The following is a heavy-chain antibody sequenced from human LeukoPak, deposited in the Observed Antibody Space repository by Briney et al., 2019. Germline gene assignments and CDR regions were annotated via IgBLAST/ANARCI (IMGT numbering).Heavy chain of an antibody. Sequence: ASVKVSCKASGYTFTGYYMHWVRQAAGQGLEWMGRINPNSGGTNYAQKFQGRVTMTRDTSISTAYMELSRLRSDDTAVYYCARGGGYDILTGYSPDAFDIWGQGTMVTVSS. CDR1: GYTFTGYY. J-gene: IGHJ3*02. D-gene: IGHD3-9*01. CDR2: INPNSGGT. V-gene: IGHV1-2*06. CDR3: ARGGGYDILTGYSPDAFDI.